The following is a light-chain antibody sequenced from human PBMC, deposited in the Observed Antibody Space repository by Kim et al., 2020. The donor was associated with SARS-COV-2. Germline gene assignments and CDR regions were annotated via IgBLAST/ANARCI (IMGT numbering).Light chain of an antibody. CDR3: LLYYGGALNWV. J-gene: IGLJ3*02. Sequence: GTVTLTCASSTGAVTSGYYPNWFQQKPGQAPRALIYSTSNQHSWTPARFSGSLLGGKAVLTLSGVQPEDEAEYYCLLYYGGALNWVFGGGTQLTVL. CDR2: STS. V-gene: IGLV7-43*01. CDR1: TGAVTSGYY.